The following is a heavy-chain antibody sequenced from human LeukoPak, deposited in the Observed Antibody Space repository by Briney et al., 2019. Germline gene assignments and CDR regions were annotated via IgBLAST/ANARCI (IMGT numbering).Heavy chain of an antibody. D-gene: IGHD5-12*01. CDR1: GFIFSSYS. J-gene: IGHJ6*04. CDR2: INSISTYI. V-gene: IGHV3-21*01. Sequence: PGGSLRLSCAASGFIFSSYSLMWVRQAPGKGLEWVSSINSISTYIYYADSVKGRFTISRDNAKNSLYLQMNSLRGEDTAVYSCARIVGTSPYGMDVWGKGTTVTVSS. CDR3: ARIVGTSPYGMDV.